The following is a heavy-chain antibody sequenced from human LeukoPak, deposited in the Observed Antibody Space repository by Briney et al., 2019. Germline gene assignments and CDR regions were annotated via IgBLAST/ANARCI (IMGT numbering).Heavy chain of an antibody. D-gene: IGHD5-24*01. J-gene: IGHJ6*03. Sequence: GGSLRLSCAASGFTVSSNYMSWVRQAPGKGLEWVSVIYSGGSTYYADSVKGRFTISRDNSKNTLYLQMNSLRAEDTALYYCAKDTVKVATIRRVPHYMDVWGKGTTVTISS. CDR3: AKDTVKVATIRRVPHYMDV. CDR2: IYSGGST. CDR1: GFTVSSNY. V-gene: IGHV3-53*05.